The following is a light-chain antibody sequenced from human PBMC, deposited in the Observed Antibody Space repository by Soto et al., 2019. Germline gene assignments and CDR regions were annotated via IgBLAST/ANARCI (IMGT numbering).Light chain of an antibody. V-gene: IGKV3-15*01. J-gene: IGKJ1*01. CDR2: GAS. CDR1: QSVSSN. Sequence: EIVMTQSPATLSVSPGERATLSCRASQSVSSNLAWYPQTPGQPPRLLIYGASTRATGLPARFSGSGSGTEFTLTIGSLQSEDFAVYYCQQYINWWTFGQGTKVEIK. CDR3: QQYINWWT.